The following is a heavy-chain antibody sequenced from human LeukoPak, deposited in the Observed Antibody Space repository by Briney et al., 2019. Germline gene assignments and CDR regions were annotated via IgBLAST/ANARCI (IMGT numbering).Heavy chain of an antibody. J-gene: IGHJ4*02. V-gene: IGHV3-7*04. CDR1: GFPFSNYW. CDR3: AGGRELGDY. Sequence: PGGSLRLSCSASGFPFSNYWMTWVRQAPGRGLEWVANIKPDGGEKSYVVSVRGRFTISRDNAKNSLYLQVNSLRAEDAAVYYCAGGRELGDYWGQGTLVTVSS. D-gene: IGHD3-16*01. CDR2: IKPDGGEK.